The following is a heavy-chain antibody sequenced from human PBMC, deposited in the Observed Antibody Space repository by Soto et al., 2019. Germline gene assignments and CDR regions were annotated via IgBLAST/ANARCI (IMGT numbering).Heavy chain of an antibody. CDR2: ISPGSDNT. CDR1: GFTFSDYY. D-gene: IGHD3-10*01. V-gene: IGHV3-11*05. CDR3: ARITLSDCDS. Sequence: QVQLVEPGGGLVKSGGSLRLSCAVSGFTFSDYYMNWLRQAPGKGLEWISYISPGSDNTKYADSVKGRFTISRDNAKNSLYLQMSSLRAEDTAGYYCARITLSDCDSWGQGTLVTVSS. J-gene: IGHJ4*02.